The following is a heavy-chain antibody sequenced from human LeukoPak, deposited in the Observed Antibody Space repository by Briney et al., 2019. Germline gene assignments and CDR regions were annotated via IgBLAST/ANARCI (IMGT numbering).Heavy chain of an antibody. D-gene: IGHD4-17*01. CDR2: IRSKAYGWTT. V-gene: IGHV3-49*03. J-gene: IGHJ4*02. Sequence: PGGSLRLSCTASGFTFGDYTMSWFRQAPGKGLEWVGFIRSKAYGWTTQYAASVKGRFTISRDDSKSIAYLQMNSLKTEDTAVYYCTRVMDYGDYYYFDYWGQGTLVTVSS. CDR3: TRVMDYGDYYYFDY. CDR1: GFTFGDYT.